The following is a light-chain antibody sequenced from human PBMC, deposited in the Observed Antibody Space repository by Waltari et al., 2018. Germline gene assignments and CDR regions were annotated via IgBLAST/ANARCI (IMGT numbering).Light chain of an antibody. CDR3: LSRDISSTRF. V-gene: IGLV3-19*01. CDR2: GQD. Sequence: SSELTQDPTVSVALGQTVRITCQGDSLSRYSASWYQQRPGQAPVLVLYGQDNRPSGIPDRFSGSTSGDTATLTIAGTQAEDEADYYCLSRDISSTRFFGGGTRLTV. J-gene: IGLJ2*01. CDR1: SLSRYS.